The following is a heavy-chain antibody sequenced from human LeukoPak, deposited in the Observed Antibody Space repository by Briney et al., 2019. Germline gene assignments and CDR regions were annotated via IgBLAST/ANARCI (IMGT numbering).Heavy chain of an antibody. J-gene: IGHJ4*02. CDR1: GFTFSSYA. D-gene: IGHD6-13*01. Sequence: PGGSLRLSCAASGFTFSSYAMSWVRQAPGKGLEWVSAISGSGGSTYYADSVKGRFTISRDNSKNTLYLQMNCLRAEDTAVYYCAKDRSSWTSFDYWGQGTLVTVSS. CDR2: ISGSGGST. CDR3: AKDRSSWTSFDY. V-gene: IGHV3-23*01.